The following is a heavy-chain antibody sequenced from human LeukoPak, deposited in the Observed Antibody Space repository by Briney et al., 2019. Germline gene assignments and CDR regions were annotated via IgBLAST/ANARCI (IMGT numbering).Heavy chain of an antibody. CDR1: GYTFTGYY. CDR3: ARDHPAYYYDSSGYSVAY. V-gene: IGHV1-2*06. D-gene: IGHD3-22*01. CDR2: INPNSGGT. Sequence: ASVKVSRKASGYTFTGYYMHWVRQAPGQGLEWMGRINPNSGGTNYAQKFQGRVTMTRDTSISTAYMELSRLRSDDTAVYYCARDHPAYYYDSSGYSVAYWGQGTLVTVSS. J-gene: IGHJ4*02.